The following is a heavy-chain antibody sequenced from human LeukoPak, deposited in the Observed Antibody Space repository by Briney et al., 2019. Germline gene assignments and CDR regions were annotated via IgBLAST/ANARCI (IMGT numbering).Heavy chain of an antibody. CDR2: SYNDGKS. Sequence: SETLSLTCTVSGGSMSSNFWSWIRQPPGKGLEWIGLSYNDGKSNSDPSLKSRLTISVDRSRNQFFLRLSSVTAADTAVYYCAKDLVVWGSYHPPAHPFDYWGQGTLVTVSS. D-gene: IGHD3-16*02. J-gene: IGHJ4*02. V-gene: IGHV4-59*01. CDR3: AKDLVVWGSYHPPAHPFDY. CDR1: GGSMSSNF.